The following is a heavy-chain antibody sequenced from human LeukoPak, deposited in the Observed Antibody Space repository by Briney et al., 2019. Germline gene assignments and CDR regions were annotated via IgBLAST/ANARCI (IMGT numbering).Heavy chain of an antibody. D-gene: IGHD3-22*01. V-gene: IGHV3-48*01. CDR3: ARDSFDYFDNDGYFYDRRVFDY. CDR1: GFTFSSYS. Sequence: GGSLRLSCAASGFTFSSYSMNWVRQAPGKGLEWVSYISSRSTTIYYADSVKGRFTISRDNAKNSLYLQMNSLRAEDTAVYYCARDSFDYFDNDGYFYDRRVFDYWGQGTLVTVSS. J-gene: IGHJ4*02. CDR2: ISSRSTTI.